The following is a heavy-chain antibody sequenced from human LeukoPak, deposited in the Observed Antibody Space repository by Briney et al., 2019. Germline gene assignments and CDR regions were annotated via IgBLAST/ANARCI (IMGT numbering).Heavy chain of an antibody. CDR3: ARDIGLSPYYFDY. J-gene: IGHJ4*02. CDR2: MNPNSGST. Sequence: GASVKVSCKASGYTFTSYDINWVRQATGQGLEWMGWMNPNSGSTGYAQKFQGRVTMTRNTSITTAYMELSSLRSEDTAVYYCARDIGLSPYYFDYWGQGTLVTVSS. CDR1: GYTFTSYD. D-gene: IGHD3-22*01. V-gene: IGHV1-8*01.